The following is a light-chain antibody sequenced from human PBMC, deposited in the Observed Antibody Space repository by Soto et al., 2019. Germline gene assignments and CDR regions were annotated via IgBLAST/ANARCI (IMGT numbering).Light chain of an antibody. CDR2: EVS. J-gene: IGLJ2*01. V-gene: IGLV2-14*01. CDR3: SSYTSINTVL. Sequence: QSVLTQPASVSGSPGQSITISCTGTSSDVGGYKYVSWYQQHPGKAPKLMIYEVSNRPSGVSNRFSGSKSGNTASLTISGLQAEDEADYYCSSYTSINTVLFGGRTKVTVL. CDR1: SSDVGGYKY.